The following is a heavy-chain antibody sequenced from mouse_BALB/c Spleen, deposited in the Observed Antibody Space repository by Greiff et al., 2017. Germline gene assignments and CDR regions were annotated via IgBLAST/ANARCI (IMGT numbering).Heavy chain of an antibody. V-gene: IGHV2-9*02. Sequence: VKLVESGPGLVAPSQSLSITCTVSGFSLTSYGVHWVRQPPGKGLEWLGVIWAGGSTNYNSALMSRLSISKDNSKSQVFLKMNSLQTDDTAMYYCARDRGYGYDDCDDWGQGTTLTVSS. D-gene: IGHD2-2*01. CDR1: GFSLTSYG. CDR3: ARDRGYGYDDCDD. CDR2: IWAGGST. J-gene: IGHJ2*01.